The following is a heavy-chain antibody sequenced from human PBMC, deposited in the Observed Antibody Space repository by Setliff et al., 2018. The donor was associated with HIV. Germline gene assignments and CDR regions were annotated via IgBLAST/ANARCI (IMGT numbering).Heavy chain of an antibody. CDR1: GFIFNTFG. CDR3: ARGGDDNGPGTWTFDF. CDR2: IDPNSGAT. J-gene: IGHJ4*02. Sequence: GASVKVSCQPSGFIFNTFGVTWVRQAPGQGLEWMGWIDPNSGATNYAQKFQGRVTITRDTSTTTAYMEITRLRSDDTAVYSCARGGDDNGPGTWTFDFWGQGTLVTVS. D-gene: IGHD3-10*01. V-gene: IGHV1-2*02.